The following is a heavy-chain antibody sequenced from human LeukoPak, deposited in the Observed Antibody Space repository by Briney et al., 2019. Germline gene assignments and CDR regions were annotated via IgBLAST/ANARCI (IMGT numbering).Heavy chain of an antibody. V-gene: IGHV3-21*01. CDR3: ARVVSDYDILTGYYKPTCFDY. D-gene: IGHD3-9*01. Sequence: PGGSLRLSCAASGFTFSSYSMNWVRQAPGKGLEWVSSISSSSSYIYYADSVKGRFTISRDNAKNSLYPQMNSLRAEDTAVYYCARVVSDYDILTGYYKPTCFDYWGQGTLVTVSS. CDR2: ISSSSSYI. J-gene: IGHJ4*02. CDR1: GFTFSSYS.